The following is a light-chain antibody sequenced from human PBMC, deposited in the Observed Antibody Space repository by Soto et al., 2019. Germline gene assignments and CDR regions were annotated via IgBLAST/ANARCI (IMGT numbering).Light chain of an antibody. CDR1: SSDVGGYNY. J-gene: IGLJ2*01. CDR2: DVS. Sequence: QSALTQPPSASGSPGQSVTISCTGTSSDVGGYNYVCWYQQYPGKAPKLMIYDVSKRPSGVADRFSGSKLGNTASLTVSGXXAEDEADYYCSSYAGGNVVVFGGGTKLTFL. CDR3: SSYAGGNVVV. V-gene: IGLV2-8*01.